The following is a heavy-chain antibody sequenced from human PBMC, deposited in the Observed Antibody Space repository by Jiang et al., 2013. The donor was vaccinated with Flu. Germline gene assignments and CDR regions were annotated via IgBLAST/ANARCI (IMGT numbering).Heavy chain of an antibody. CDR1: GGSISIYY. V-gene: IGHV4-59*01. CDR3: ARGLSGSYLDS. CDR2: VYYSGST. J-gene: IGHJ4*02. Sequence: GPGLVKPSETLSLTCTVSGGSISIYYWTWIRQPPGEGLEWIGYVYYSGSTNYNPSLKSRVTISVDTSKNQFSLKLTSVTAADTAVYYCARGLSGSYLDSWGQGTLVTVSS. D-gene: IGHD1-26*01.